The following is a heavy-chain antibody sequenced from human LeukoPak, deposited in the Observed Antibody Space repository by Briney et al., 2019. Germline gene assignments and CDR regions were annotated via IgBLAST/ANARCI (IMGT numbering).Heavy chain of an antibody. CDR3: VRGTGY. J-gene: IGHJ4*02. CDR2: ISSNGDNT. Sequence: GGSLRLSCSVSGFPLSTYVMHWVRQSPGKGLEYVSAISSNGDNTYYADSVKGRFTISRDNSKNTLYLQMSSLRADDTAVYYCVRGTGYWGQGTLVTVSS. V-gene: IGHV3-64D*06. CDR1: GFPLSTYV.